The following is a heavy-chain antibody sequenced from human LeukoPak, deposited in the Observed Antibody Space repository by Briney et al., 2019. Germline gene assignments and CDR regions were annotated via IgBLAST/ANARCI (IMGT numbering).Heavy chain of an antibody. V-gene: IGHV3-23*01. J-gene: IGHJ4*02. CDR2: IRGGGTT. D-gene: IGHD1-26*01. Sequence: GGSLRLSCETSGFIFNNYAVNWVRQAPGKGLEWVSSIRGGGTTYYADSVKGRFTISRDSSQNSLYLQLNSLRAEDAAVYFCARGWSSVSYFLQYWGQGTLVTVSS. CDR3: ARGWSSVSYFLQY. CDR1: GFIFNNYA.